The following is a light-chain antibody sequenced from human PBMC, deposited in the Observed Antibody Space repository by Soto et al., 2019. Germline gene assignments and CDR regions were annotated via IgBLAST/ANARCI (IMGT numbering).Light chain of an antibody. J-gene: IGLJ3*02. Sequence: QSALTQPASVSGSPGQSITISCTGTSSDVGSFNYVSWYQQHPGKAPKLLIYDVSSRPSGVSNRFSGSKSGNTASLTISWLQAEDEADYYCSSYTSSSTWVFGGGTKLTVL. CDR1: SSDVGSFNY. CDR2: DVS. CDR3: SSYTSSSTWV. V-gene: IGLV2-14*01.